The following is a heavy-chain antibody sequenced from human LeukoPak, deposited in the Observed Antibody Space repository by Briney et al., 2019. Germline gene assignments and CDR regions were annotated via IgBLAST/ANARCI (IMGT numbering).Heavy chain of an antibody. V-gene: IGHV4-38-2*02. CDR3: ARSGIAGLIDY. CDR2: IYYSGST. D-gene: IGHD6-13*01. J-gene: IGHJ4*02. CDR1: GYSISSGFY. Sequence: PSETLSLTCTVSGYSISSGFYWGWIRQPPGKGLEWIGSIYYSGSTYYNPSLKSRVTISVDTSKNQFSLKLSSVTAADTAVYYCARSGIAGLIDYWGQGTLVTVSS.